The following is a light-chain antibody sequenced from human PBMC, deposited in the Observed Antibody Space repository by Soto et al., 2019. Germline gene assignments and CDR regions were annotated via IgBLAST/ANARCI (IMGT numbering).Light chain of an antibody. CDR2: AAS. CDR3: QHYYTYPWT. V-gene: IGKV1-8*01. CDR1: QDISNY. J-gene: IGKJ1*01. Sequence: AIRMTQSPSSLSASTGDRVTITCRASQDISNYLVWYQQKPGKAPKVLIHAASTLQGGVSSRFSGSRSGTDFTLTINSLKSEDFATYYCQHYYTYPWTFGQGTKVE.